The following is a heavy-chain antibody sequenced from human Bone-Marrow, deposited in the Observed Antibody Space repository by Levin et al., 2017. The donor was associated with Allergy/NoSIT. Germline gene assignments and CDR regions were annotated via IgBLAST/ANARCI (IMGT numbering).Heavy chain of an antibody. J-gene: IGHJ3*01. Sequence: GASVKVSCQASGYTFSIFGIIWVRQAPGQGLEWMGWISAHNSYSNYAQTFQGRVTMTTDPSTATAYMELNSLTSDDTAIYYCAVSVTGTRLYAFDVWGQGTMVTVSS. CDR1: GYTFSIFG. CDR3: AVSVTGTRLYAFDV. V-gene: IGHV1-18*01. D-gene: IGHD1-7*01. CDR2: ISAHNSYS.